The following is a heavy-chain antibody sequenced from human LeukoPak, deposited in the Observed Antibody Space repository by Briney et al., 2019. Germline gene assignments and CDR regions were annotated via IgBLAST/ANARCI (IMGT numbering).Heavy chain of an antibody. CDR3: ARDIVVVPAAIFYYYGMDV. V-gene: IGHV3-21*01. J-gene: IGHJ6*02. D-gene: IGHD2-2*01. CDR2: ISSSSSYI. CDR1: GFTFSSYS. Sequence: PGGSLRLSCAASGFTFSSYSMNWVRQAPGKGLEWVSSISSSSSYIYYADSVKGRFTISRDNAKNSLYLQMNSLRAEDTAVYYCARDIVVVPAAIFYYYGMDVWAKGPRSPSP.